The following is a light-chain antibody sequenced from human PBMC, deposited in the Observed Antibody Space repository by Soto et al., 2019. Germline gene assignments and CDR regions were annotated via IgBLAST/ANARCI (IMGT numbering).Light chain of an antibody. CDR3: QQYGTSPPT. V-gene: IGKV3-20*01. J-gene: IGKJ5*01. CDR1: QSVTSNY. CDR2: GAS. Sequence: EIVLTQSPGTLSLSPGERATLSCMASQSVTSNYLAWYQQKPGQAPRLLIYGASSRATGIPDRFSGSGSGTDFTLTISRLEPEDFAVYYCQQYGTSPPTFGQGTRLEIK.